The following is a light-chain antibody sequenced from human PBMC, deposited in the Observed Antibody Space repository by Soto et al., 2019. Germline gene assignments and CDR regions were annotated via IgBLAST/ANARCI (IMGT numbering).Light chain of an antibody. J-gene: IGKJ5*01. CDR3: QQANSFPIS. V-gene: IGKV1D-12*01. Sequence: DIQMTQSPSAVSASFGDRVTITCRASQGISTWVAWYQQKPGKAPKLLIYGASSLQSGVPSRFSGSGSGTDVTLTISTLQPEEFATYYCQQANSFPISFGQGTRLEI. CDR2: GAS. CDR1: QGISTW.